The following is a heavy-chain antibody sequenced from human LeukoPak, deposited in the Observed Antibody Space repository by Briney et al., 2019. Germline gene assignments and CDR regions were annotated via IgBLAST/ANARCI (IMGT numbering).Heavy chain of an antibody. V-gene: IGHV1-18*01. D-gene: IGHD3-10*01. CDR1: GYIFTSYG. J-gene: IGHJ3*02. Sequence: ASVKASCKASGYIFTSYGISWVRQAPGQGLEWMGWISAYNGNTNYAQRLQGRVTMTTDTSTRTAYMELRSLRPDDTAVYYCARVLTGDASNIWGQGTMVTVSS. CDR3: ARVLTGDASNI. CDR2: ISAYNGNT.